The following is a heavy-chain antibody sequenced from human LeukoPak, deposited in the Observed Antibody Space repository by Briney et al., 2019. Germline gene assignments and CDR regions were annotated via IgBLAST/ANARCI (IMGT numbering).Heavy chain of an antibody. CDR3: ARDLGVRNY. Sequence: ASVKVSCKASGGTFSSYAISWVRQAPGQGLEWMGRIIPILGIANYAQKFQGRVTITADKSTSTAYMELSSLRSEDSAVYYCARDLGVRNYWGQGTLVTVSS. CDR1: GGTFSSYA. J-gene: IGHJ4*02. V-gene: IGHV1-69*04. CDR2: IIPILGIA. D-gene: IGHD3-16*01.